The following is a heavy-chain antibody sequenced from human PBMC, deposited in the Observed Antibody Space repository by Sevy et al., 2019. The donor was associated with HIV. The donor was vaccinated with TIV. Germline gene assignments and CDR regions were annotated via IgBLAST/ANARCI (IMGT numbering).Heavy chain of an antibody. Sequence: GGSLRLSCTTSGFTFGDYGVSWFRQAPGKGLEWVGFIRTNPYGGTAQYAASVKGRFTISRDDSKSIAYLQMNSLKSEDTAVYYCSSNYLLITFGGLIVQRGGHSWGQGTLVTVSS. CDR1: GFTFGDYG. V-gene: IGHV3-49*03. CDR2: IRTNPYGGTA. CDR3: SSNYLLITFGGLIVQRGGHS. D-gene: IGHD3-16*02. J-gene: IGHJ4*02.